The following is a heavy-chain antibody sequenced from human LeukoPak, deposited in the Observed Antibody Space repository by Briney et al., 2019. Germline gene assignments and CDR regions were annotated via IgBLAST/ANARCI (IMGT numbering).Heavy chain of an antibody. V-gene: IGHV3-23*01. CDR2: ISGSGGDT. Sequence: GGSLRLSCAASGFTFSTYPMSWVRQAPGKGLEWVSAISGSGGDTYYADSVKGRFTISRDNSKNTLYLQMNSLRAEDTALYYCATSSGWYPKYFDYWGQGALVTVSS. CDR3: ATSSGWYPKYFDY. J-gene: IGHJ4*02. CDR1: GFTFSTYP. D-gene: IGHD6-19*01.